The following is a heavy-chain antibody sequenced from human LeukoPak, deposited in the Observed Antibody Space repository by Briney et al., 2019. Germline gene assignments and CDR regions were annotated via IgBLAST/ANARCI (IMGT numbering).Heavy chain of an antibody. Sequence: SETLSLTCTVSGGSISSYYWSWIRQPPGKGLEWIGYIYYSGSTNYNPSLKSRVTISVDTSKNQFSLKLSSVTAADTAVYYCARVTLSRYCSGGSCYPTTGAFDIWGQGTMVTVSS. CDR3: ARVTLSRYCSGGSCYPTTGAFDI. J-gene: IGHJ3*02. CDR2: IYYSGST. D-gene: IGHD2-15*01. CDR1: GGSISSYY. V-gene: IGHV4-59*01.